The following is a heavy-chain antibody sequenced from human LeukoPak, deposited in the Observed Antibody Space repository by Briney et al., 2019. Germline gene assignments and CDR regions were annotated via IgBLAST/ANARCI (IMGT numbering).Heavy chain of an antibody. V-gene: IGHV1-2*02. Sequence: GASVKVSCKASGYTFTGYYMHWVRQAPGQGLEWMGWINPNSGGTNYAQKFQGRVTMTRDTSISTAYMELSRLRSDDTAVYYCARDHRRFLEWLYAFDNWGQGTMVTVSS. CDR2: INPNSGGT. D-gene: IGHD3-3*01. J-gene: IGHJ3*02. CDR3: ARDHRRFLEWLYAFDN. CDR1: GYTFTGYY.